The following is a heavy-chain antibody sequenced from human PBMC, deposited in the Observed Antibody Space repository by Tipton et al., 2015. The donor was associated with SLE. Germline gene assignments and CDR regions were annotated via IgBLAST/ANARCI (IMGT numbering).Heavy chain of an antibody. Sequence: GSLRLSCAASGFTFSNYPMTWVRQAPGKGLEWVSTIGRSDGSTFYADSVKGRFTISRDNPKNTLYLQMNSLRAEDTAVYFCAKGSQWLALWGQGTLVTVSS. CDR3: AKGSQWLAL. V-gene: IGHV3-23*01. D-gene: IGHD6-19*01. CDR1: GFTFSNYP. CDR2: IGRSDGST. J-gene: IGHJ4*02.